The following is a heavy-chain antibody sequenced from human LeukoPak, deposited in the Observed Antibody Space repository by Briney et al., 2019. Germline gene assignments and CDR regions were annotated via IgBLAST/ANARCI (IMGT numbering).Heavy chain of an antibody. CDR2: IYYSGST. Sequence: SETLSLTCAVSGGSISSGGYSWSWIRQPPGKGLEWIGYIYYSGSTYYNPSLKSRVTISVDTSKNQFSLKLSSVTAADTAVYYCARGRNYYPIDYWGQGTLVTVSS. CDR1: GGSISSGGYS. V-gene: IGHV4-30-4*07. CDR3: ARGRNYYPIDY. J-gene: IGHJ4*02. D-gene: IGHD4-11*01.